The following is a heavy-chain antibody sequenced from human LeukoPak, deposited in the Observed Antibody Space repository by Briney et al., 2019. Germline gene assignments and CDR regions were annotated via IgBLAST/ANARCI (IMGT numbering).Heavy chain of an antibody. CDR3: AKDNFALVRANDAFDI. CDR2: IRYDGSNK. J-gene: IGHJ3*02. V-gene: IGHV3-30*02. D-gene: IGHD3-10*01. Sequence: GGSLRLSCAASGFTFSSYGMHWVRQAPDKGLEWVAFIRYDGSNKYYADSVKGRFTISRDNSKNTPYLQMNSLRAEDTAVYYCAKDNFALVRANDAFDIWGQGTMVSVSS. CDR1: GFTFSSYG.